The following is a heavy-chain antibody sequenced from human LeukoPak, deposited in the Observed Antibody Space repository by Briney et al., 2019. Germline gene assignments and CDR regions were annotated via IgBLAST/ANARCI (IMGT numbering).Heavy chain of an antibody. CDR1: GYTFTHQW. D-gene: IGHD3-16*01. CDR3: ARHSDVVGAI. J-gene: IGHJ4*02. Sequence: GESLKISCEASGYTFTHQWIGWVRQMPGTGLEWVGIIYPRDSDTIYSPSFQGHVTISADTSVNTAYLEWRSLEASDTAMYYCARHSDVVGAIWGQGTQVTVSS. V-gene: IGHV5-51*01. CDR2: IYPRDSDT.